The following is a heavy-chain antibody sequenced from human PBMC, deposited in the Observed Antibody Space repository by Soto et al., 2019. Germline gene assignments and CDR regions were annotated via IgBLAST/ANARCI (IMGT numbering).Heavy chain of an antibody. J-gene: IGHJ6*02. Sequence: QVQLVQSGAEVKKPGSSVKVSCKASGGTFSSYAISWVRQAPGQGRELMGGIIPIFGAANYAQKFQGRVTITTDESTSTAYMELSSLRSEDTAVYYCARVPKVVPAAMGEGTDSYYYYYGMDVWGQGTTVTVSS. CDR1: GGTFSSYA. CDR3: ARVPKVVPAAMGEGTDSYYYYYGMDV. D-gene: IGHD2-2*01. V-gene: IGHV1-69*01. CDR2: IIPIFGAA.